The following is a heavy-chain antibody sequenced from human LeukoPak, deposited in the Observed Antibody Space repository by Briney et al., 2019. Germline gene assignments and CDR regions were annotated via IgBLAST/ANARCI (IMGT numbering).Heavy chain of an antibody. V-gene: IGHV3-33*08. CDR3: TTGLSYDFWSGYFYYFDY. D-gene: IGHD3-3*01. CDR1: GFTFSSYG. J-gene: IGHJ4*02. CDR2: IWYDGSNK. Sequence: GGSLRLSCAASGFTFSSYGMHWVRQAPGKGLEWVAVIWYDGSNKYYADSVKGRFTISRDNSKNTLYLQMNSLKTEDTAVYYCTTGLSYDFWSGYFYYFDYWGQGTLVTVSS.